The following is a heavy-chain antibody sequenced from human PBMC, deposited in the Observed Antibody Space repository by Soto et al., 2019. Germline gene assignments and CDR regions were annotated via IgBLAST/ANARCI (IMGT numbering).Heavy chain of an antibody. CDR2: ISYDGSNK. J-gene: IGHJ6*02. CDR1: GFTFSIYG. Sequence: GGSLRLSCAASGFTFSIYGMHWFGQAPGKGLERVTVISYDGSNKYYADSVKGRFTISRDNSKNTLYLQMNSLRAEDTAVYYCAKVVRGWKYTQGMDVWGQGTTVTVAS. V-gene: IGHV3-30*18. CDR3: AKVVRGWKYTQGMDV. D-gene: IGHD1-1*01.